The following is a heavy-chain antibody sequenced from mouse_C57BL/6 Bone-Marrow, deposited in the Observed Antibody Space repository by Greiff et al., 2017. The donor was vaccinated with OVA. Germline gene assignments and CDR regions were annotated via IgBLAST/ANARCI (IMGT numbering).Heavy chain of an antibody. Sequence: QVHVKQPGAELVKPGASVKLSCKASGYTFTSYWMQWVKQRPGQGLEWIGEIDPSDSYTNYNQKFKGKATLTVDTSSSTAYMQLSSLTSEDSAVYYCARWFAYWGQGTLVTVSA. CDR2: IDPSDSYT. CDR3: ARWFAY. J-gene: IGHJ3*01. CDR1: GYTFTSYW. V-gene: IGHV1-50*01.